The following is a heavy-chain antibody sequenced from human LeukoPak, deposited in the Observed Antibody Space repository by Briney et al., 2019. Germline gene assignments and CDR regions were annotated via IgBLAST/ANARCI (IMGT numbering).Heavy chain of an antibody. CDR1: GYSLTNYW. Sequence: GASLQISCKGSGYSLTNYWIGWVRQMPGKGLEWMGIMYPGDSDTRYSPSFQGQVTISADKSVSTTYLQWSSLKASDTAMYYCAASTCGSGSYVGFDSWGQGTLVSVSS. CDR2: MYPGDSDT. CDR3: AASTCGSGSYVGFDS. V-gene: IGHV5-51*01. J-gene: IGHJ4*02. D-gene: IGHD3-10*01.